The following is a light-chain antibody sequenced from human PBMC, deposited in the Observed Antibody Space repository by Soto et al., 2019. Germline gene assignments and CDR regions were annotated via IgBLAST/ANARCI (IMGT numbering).Light chain of an antibody. CDR1: RSIINY. J-gene: IGKJ3*01. CDR2: GAS. CDR3: QQSYTAPYT. Sequence: DIQMTQSPSSLSASVGYAVSLTCRAIRSIINYLNWYQQNPGRAPTLLISGASSLQRGVPSRFSGSGSGTTFTLPSLQPDDFAIYFCQQSYTAPYTFGPGTKVDIK. V-gene: IGKV1-39*01.